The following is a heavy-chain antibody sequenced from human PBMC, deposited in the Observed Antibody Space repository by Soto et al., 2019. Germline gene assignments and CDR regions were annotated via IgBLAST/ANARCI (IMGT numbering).Heavy chain of an antibody. J-gene: IGHJ3*02. CDR1: GFTFSSYA. D-gene: IGHD3-22*01. CDR3: AKDQARYDSSGYYYEAFDI. Sequence: VGSLRLSCAASGFTFSSYAMSLVRQAPGKGLEWVSAISGSGGSTYYADSVKGRFTISRDNSKNTLYLQMNSLRAEDTAVYYCAKDQARYDSSGYYYEAFDIWGQGTTATVSS. V-gene: IGHV3-23*01. CDR2: ISGSGGST.